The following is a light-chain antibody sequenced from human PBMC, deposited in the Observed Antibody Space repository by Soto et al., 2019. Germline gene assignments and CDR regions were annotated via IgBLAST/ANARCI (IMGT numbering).Light chain of an antibody. CDR2: DAS. CDR1: QGISSY. CDR3: QKYYSYTRT. Sequence: AIRMTQSPSSLSASTGDRVTITCRAIQGISSYLAWYQQKPGKAPKILIYDASTLQSGVPSRFSGSGSGTDFTLNISCLKSEDFATYHCQKYYSYTRTFGQGNKVEIK. V-gene: IGKV1-8*01. J-gene: IGKJ1*01.